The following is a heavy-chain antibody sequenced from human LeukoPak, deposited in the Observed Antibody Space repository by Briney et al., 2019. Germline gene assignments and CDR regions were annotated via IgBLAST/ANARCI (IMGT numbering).Heavy chain of an antibody. CDR3: AKSLVGATYDAFDI. V-gene: IGHV3-23*01. J-gene: IGHJ3*02. CDR2: ISGSGGST. Sequence: SGGSLRLSCAASGFTFSSYGMHWVRQAPGKGLEWVSAISGSGGSTYYADSVKGRLTISRDNSKNTLYLQMNSLRAEDTAVYYCAKSLVGATYDAFDIWGQGTMVTVSS. D-gene: IGHD1-26*01. CDR1: GFTFSSYG.